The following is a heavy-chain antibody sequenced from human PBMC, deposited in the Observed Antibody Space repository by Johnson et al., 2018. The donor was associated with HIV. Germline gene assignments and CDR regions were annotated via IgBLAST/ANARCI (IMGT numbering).Heavy chain of an antibody. Sequence: QVQLVESGGGVVQPGRSLRLSCAASGFTVTNKYMSWVRQAPGKGLEWVSGISWNSGSIGYADSVKGRFTISRDNAKNSLILQMNSLRDEDTAVYYCARRTVTALFDIWGQGTLVTVSS. CDR3: ARRTVTALFDI. CDR2: ISWNSGSI. J-gene: IGHJ3*02. V-gene: IGHV3-11*04. D-gene: IGHD4-17*01. CDR1: GFTVTNKY.